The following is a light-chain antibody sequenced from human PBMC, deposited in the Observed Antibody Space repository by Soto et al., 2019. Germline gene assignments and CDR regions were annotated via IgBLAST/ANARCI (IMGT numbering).Light chain of an antibody. CDR1: SSDVGGFNY. CDR2: DVY. V-gene: IGLV2-14*01. CDR3: SSYTTNSSYV. J-gene: IGLJ1*01. Sequence: QSVLTQPASVSGSPGQSITISCTGTSSDVGGFNYVSWYQQHPGKAPKLLIFDVYSRPSGISNRFSGSKSGNTASLTISGLQAEDEADYYCSSYTTNSSYVFGAGTKLTVL.